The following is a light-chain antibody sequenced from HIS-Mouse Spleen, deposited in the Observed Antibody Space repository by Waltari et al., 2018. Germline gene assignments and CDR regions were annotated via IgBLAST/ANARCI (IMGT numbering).Light chain of an antibody. J-gene: IGLJ2*01. CDR1: ALPKQY. V-gene: IGLV3-25*03. CDR2: KDS. CDR3: QSADSSGTYVV. Sequence: YELPHPPPLFLSPGQPARHPCPGDALPKQYANRYPQRPGQVPVLVKYKDSERPTGIPERCSGPSSGRTVTLTISGVQAEDEADYYCQSADSSGTYVVFGGGTKLTVL.